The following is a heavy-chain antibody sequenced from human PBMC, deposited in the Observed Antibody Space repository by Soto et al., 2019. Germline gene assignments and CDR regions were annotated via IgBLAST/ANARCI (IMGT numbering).Heavy chain of an antibody. V-gene: IGHV1-18*01. CDR2: ISAYNGHT. Sequence: QVQLVQSGAEVKKPGASVKVSCKASGYIFSNYGITWVRQAPGQGLEWMGWISAYNGHTIYAQKLQGRVTMTTDTSTSTAYMELMSLRSDDTAVYYCAGDRDGYNRDFDYWGQGTLVTVSS. D-gene: IGHD5-12*01. J-gene: IGHJ4*02. CDR3: AGDRDGYNRDFDY. CDR1: GYIFSNYG.